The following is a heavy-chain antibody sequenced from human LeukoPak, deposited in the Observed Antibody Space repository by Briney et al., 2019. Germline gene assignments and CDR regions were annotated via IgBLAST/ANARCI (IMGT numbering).Heavy chain of an antibody. J-gene: IGHJ5*02. Sequence: ASVKVSCKVSGYTLTELSMHWVRQAPGKGLEWMGGFDPEDGETIYAQKFQGRVTMTEDTSTDTAYMELSSLRSEDTAVYYCATVRTTVTAMYNWFDPWGQGTLVTVSS. CDR1: GYTLTELS. D-gene: IGHD4-17*01. CDR3: ATVRTTVTAMYNWFDP. V-gene: IGHV1-24*01. CDR2: FDPEDGET.